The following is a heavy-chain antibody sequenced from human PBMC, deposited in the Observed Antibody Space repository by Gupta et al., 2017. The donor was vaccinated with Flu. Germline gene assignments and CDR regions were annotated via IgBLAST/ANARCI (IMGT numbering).Heavy chain of an antibody. CDR3: ARGWLATGFDN. J-gene: IGHJ4*02. V-gene: IGHV6-1*01. D-gene: IGHD6-19*01. CDR1: GYSVSGNRGA. Sequence: QVQVQQSGPGLVKPSQTLSLTCAISGYSVSGNRGAWNWIRQSPSRGLEWLGRTYYNSKGYNDYAVSVKSRITINPDTSKNQFSLQLDSVTPEDTAVYYCARGWLATGFDNWGQGTLVTVSS. CDR2: TYYNSKGYN.